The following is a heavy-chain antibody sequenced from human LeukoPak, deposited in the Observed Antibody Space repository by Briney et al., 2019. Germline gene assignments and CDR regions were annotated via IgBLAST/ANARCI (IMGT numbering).Heavy chain of an antibody. CDR1: GFSFSDYY. Sequence: GGPLRLSCAASGFSFSDYYMSWLRQAPGKGLEWISHISSSADTIDYTDCVKGRFTISRDNAKSSWFLQMMSLRAEDTAVYYCARGSDGDIWGQGTMVTVSS. V-gene: IGHV3-11*04. CDR2: ISSSADTI. CDR3: ARGSDGDI. J-gene: IGHJ3*02.